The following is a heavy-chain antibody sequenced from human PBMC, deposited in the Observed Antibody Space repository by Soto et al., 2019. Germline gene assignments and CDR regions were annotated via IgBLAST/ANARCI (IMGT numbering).Heavy chain of an antibody. Sequence: EVQLVESGGGLVQPGGSLRLSCAASGFTFSSYDMHWVRQATGQGLEWVSAIGTAGDTYYPGSVKGRFIISRENAKNSLYLHMNRLRAGNTAVYYGASAGSNWNDDDTMDVWGQGTTVTVSS. V-gene: IGHV3-13*01. D-gene: IGHD1-1*01. CDR3: ASAGSNWNDDDTMDV. CDR2: IGTAGDT. CDR1: GFTFSSYD. J-gene: IGHJ6*02.